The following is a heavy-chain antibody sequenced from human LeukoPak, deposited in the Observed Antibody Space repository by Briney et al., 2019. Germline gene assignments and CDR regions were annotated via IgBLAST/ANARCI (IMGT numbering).Heavy chain of an antibody. D-gene: IGHD1-14*01. CDR3: LGMKHAFDI. J-gene: IGHJ3*02. CDR2: ISGSGSNT. CDR1: GITFSGSG. V-gene: IGHV3-23*01. Sequence: GGSLRLSCAASGITFSGSGMSWVRQAPGKGLEWVSTISGSGSNTHYADSVKGRFTISRDNYKDTLYLQMNSLRAEDTAVYYCLGMKHAFDIWGQGTMVTVSS.